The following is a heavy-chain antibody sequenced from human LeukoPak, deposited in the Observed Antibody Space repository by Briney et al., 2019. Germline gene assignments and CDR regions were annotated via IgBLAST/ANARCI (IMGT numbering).Heavy chain of an antibody. D-gene: IGHD6-13*01. J-gene: IGHJ3*02. CDR3: ARDLLRGESGSWFEAFDI. V-gene: IGHV4-4*02. Sequence: PSETLSLTCAVSGGSISSSNWWSWVRQPPGKGLEWIGEIYHSGSTYYNPSLKSRVTISVDTSKNQFSLKLSSVTAADTAVYYCARDLLRGESGSWFEAFDIWGQGTMVTISS. CDR1: GGSISSSNW. CDR2: IYHSGST.